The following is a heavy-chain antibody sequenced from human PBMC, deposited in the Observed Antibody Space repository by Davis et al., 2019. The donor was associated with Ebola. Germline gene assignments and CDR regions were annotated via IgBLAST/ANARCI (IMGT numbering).Heavy chain of an antibody. V-gene: IGHV5-10-1*01. D-gene: IGHD3-10*01. J-gene: IGHJ6*02. Sequence: GESLKISCKGSGYSFTSYWITWVRQMPGKGLEWMGRIDPSDSDTNYSPSFQGHVTISADRSISTAYLQWSSLKASDTAMYYCARRGVDYYYGMDVWGQGTTVTVSS. CDR3: ARRGVDYYYGMDV. CDR1: GYSFTSYW. CDR2: IDPSDSDT.